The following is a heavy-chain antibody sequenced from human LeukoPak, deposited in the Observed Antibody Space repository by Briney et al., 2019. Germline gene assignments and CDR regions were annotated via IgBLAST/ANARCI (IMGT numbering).Heavy chain of an antibody. CDR1: GFTFSSYG. CDR2: IWYDGSNK. Sequence: GGSLRLSCAASGFTFSSYGMHWVRQAPGKGLEWVAVIWYDGSNKYYADSVKGRFTISRDNSKNTLYLQMNSLRAEDTAVYYCAKAYCGGDCYSLVDAFDIWGQGTMVTVSS. V-gene: IGHV3-33*06. D-gene: IGHD2-21*02. J-gene: IGHJ3*02. CDR3: AKAYCGGDCYSLVDAFDI.